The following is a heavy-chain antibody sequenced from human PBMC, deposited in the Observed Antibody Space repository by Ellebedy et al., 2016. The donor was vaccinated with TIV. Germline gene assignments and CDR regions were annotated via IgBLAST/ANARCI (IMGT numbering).Heavy chain of an antibody. J-gene: IGHJ6*03. V-gene: IGHV3-7*01. D-gene: IGHD2-2*01. CDR3: ARDRYCSSTACYLAYYMAV. CDR2: IKQDGSEK. Sequence: GESLKISXAASGFTFSSYWMTWVRQAPGKGLEWVANIKQDGSEKTYVDSVKGRFTIFRDMSENTLHLQMNSLRVEDTAMYYCARDRYCSSTACYLAYYMAVWGKGTTVTVSS. CDR1: GFTFSSYW.